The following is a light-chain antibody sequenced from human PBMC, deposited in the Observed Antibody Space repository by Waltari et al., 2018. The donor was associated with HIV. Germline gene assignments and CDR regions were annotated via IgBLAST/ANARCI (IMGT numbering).Light chain of an antibody. CDR3: QQSYSTPWT. Sequence: DIQMTQSPSSLSASVGDKVTITCRASQTIIAYLNLYQQETSKPPKLLISGASTLQSGVSSRFSGSGSGTDFTLTIANLQPEDFVTYFCQQSYSTPWTFGQGTKLNI. CDR1: QTIIAY. CDR2: GAS. J-gene: IGKJ2*02. V-gene: IGKV1-39*01.